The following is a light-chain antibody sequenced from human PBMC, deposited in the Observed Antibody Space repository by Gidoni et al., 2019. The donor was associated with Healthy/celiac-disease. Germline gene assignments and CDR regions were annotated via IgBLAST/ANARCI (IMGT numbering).Light chain of an antibody. CDR2: EVS. CDR1: RSDVGGYNY. Sequence: QSALTQPPSASGSPGQSVTISCTGTRSDVGGYNYVSWYQQHPGKAPKRMIYEVSKRPSGVPDRFSGSKSGNTASLTVSGLQAEDEADYYCSSYAGSNNFVVFGGGTKLTVL. CDR3: SSYAGSNNFVV. J-gene: IGLJ2*01. V-gene: IGLV2-8*01.